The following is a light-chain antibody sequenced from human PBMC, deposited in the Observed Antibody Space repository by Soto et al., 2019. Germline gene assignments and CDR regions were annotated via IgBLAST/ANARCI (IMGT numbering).Light chain of an antibody. CDR2: RGS. J-gene: IGKJ4*01. Sequence: DIQMTQSPSSLSASVGDTVTITCRASQAISNYLAWYQQKPGKLPSLLIYRGSTLQPGVPSRFSGGGSGTDFTLTISSLQPEDVATYYCQKYNSAPLTFGGGTKLEIK. CDR1: QAISNY. CDR3: QKYNSAPLT. V-gene: IGKV1-27*01.